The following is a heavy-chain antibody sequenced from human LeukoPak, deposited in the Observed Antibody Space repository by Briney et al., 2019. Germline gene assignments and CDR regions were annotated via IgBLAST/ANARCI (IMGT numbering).Heavy chain of an antibody. CDR3: ARHGSPGVVPAAARYGMDV. CDR1: GGSMNNYY. D-gene: IGHD2-2*01. V-gene: IGHV4-59*08. Sequence: SETLSLTCTVSGGSMNNYYWSWIRQSPGKGLEWIGYIYYSGSTNYNPSLKSRVTISVDTSKNQFSLKLSSVTAADTAVYYCARHGSPGVVPAAARYGMDVWGQGTTVTVSS. CDR2: IYYSGST. J-gene: IGHJ6*02.